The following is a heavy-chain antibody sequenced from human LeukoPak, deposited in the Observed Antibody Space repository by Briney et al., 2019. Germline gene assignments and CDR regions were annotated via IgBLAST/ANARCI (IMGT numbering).Heavy chain of an antibody. V-gene: IGHV4-39*07. CDR1: GGSISSSSYY. Sequence: SETLSLTCTVSGGSISSSSYYWGWIRQPPGKGLEWIGSIYYSGSTYYNPSLKSRVTISVDTSKNQFSLKLSSVTAADTAVYHCARGLGYYDSSVGYWGQGTLVTVSS. J-gene: IGHJ4*02. CDR3: ARGLGYYDSSVGY. D-gene: IGHD3-22*01. CDR2: IYYSGST.